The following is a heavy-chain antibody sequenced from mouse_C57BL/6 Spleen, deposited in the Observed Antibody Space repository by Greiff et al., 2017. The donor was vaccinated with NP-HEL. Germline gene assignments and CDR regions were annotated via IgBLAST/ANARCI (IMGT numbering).Heavy chain of an antibody. CDR3: ARQGYYYGSSLGLYAMDY. Sequence: DVKLVESGGGLVQPGGSLKLSCAASGFTFSDYGMAWVRQAPRKGPEWVAFISNLAYSIYYADTVTGRFTISRENAKNTLYLEMSSLRSEDTAMYYCARQGYYYGSSLGLYAMDYWGQGTSVTVSS. D-gene: IGHD1-1*01. CDR1: GFTFSDYG. CDR2: ISNLAYSI. V-gene: IGHV5-15*01. J-gene: IGHJ4*01.